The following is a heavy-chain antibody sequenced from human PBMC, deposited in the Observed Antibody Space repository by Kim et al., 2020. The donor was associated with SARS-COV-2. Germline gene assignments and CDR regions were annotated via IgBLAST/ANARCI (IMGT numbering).Heavy chain of an antibody. V-gene: IGHV3-33*01. CDR2: IWYDGSNK. D-gene: IGHD3-9*01. CDR1: GFTVSSYG. J-gene: IGHJ4*02. CDR3: ARTTYDILTGYPYYFDY. Sequence: GGSLRLSCAASGFTVSSYGMHGVRQAPGKGLEWVAVIWYDGSNKYYADSVKGRFTISRDNSKNTLYLQMNSLRAEDTAVYYCARTTYDILTGYPYYFDYWGQGTLVTVSS.